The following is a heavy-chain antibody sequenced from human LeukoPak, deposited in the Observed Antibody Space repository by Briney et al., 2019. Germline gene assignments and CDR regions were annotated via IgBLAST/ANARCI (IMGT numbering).Heavy chain of an antibody. V-gene: IGHV4-4*07. Sequence: SETLSLTCTVSGGSISSYYWSWIRQPAGKGLEWIGRIFLSGSTNYNPSLKSRVTMSIATSKNQFSLSLRSVTAADTAVYYCAKKDYYYMDVWGKGTTVTVSS. CDR2: IFLSGST. CDR1: GGSISSYY. J-gene: IGHJ6*03. CDR3: AKKDYYYMDV.